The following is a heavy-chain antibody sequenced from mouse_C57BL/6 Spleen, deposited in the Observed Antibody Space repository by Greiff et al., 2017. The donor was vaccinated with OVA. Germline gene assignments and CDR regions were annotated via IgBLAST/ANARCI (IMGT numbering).Heavy chain of an antibody. CDR1: GYAFTNYL. D-gene: IGHD4-1*01. J-gene: IGHJ3*01. CDR2: INPGSGGT. Sequence: QVQLKQSGAELVRPGTSVKVSCKASGYAFTNYLIEWVKQRPGQGLEWIGVINPGSGGTNYNEKFKGKATLTADKSSSTAYMQLSSLTSEDSAVYFCARNWDGGAYWGQGTLVTVSA. CDR3: ARNWDGGAY. V-gene: IGHV1-54*01.